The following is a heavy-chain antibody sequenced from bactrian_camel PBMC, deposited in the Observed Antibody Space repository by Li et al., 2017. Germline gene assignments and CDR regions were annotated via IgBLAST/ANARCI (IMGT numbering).Heavy chain of an antibody. V-gene: IGHV3S31*01. CDR1: GFTFSNSA. CDR3: NTIGRMTSQDRDWRITYCPFKS. J-gene: IGHJ4*01. CDR2: IHYAPSVT. D-gene: IGHD1*01. Sequence: VQLVESGGGLVQPGGSLRLSCAASGFTFSNSAMSWVRQATGKGLEWVSAIHYAPSVTYYADSVKGRFTISQDKAKNTLYLQMNSLKPEDTAMYYCNTIGRMTSQDRDWRITYCPFKSWGQGTQVTVS.